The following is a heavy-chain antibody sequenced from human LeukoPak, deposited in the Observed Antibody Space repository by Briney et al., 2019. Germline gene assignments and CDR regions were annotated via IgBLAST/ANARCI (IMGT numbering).Heavy chain of an antibody. V-gene: IGHV1-24*01. CDR3: TTVDCSGGSCSVGYFDY. Sequence: ASVKVSCKVSGYTLTDLSIHWVRQAPGKGLEWRGGFDPEDGEIIYARKFQGRVTMTEDTSTDTAYMELSNLRSEDTAVYYCTTVDCSGGSCSVGYFDYWGQGTLVTVSS. CDR2: FDPEDGEI. CDR1: GYTLTDLS. D-gene: IGHD2-15*01. J-gene: IGHJ4*02.